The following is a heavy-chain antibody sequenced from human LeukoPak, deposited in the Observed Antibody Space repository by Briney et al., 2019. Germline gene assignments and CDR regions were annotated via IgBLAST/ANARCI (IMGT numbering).Heavy chain of an antibody. Sequence: GASVKVSCKASGYTFTSYAMNWVRQAPGQGLEWMGIINPSGGSTSYAQKFQGRVTMTRDTSTSTVYMELSSLRSEDTAVYYCASAVLREPFDYWGQGTLVTVSS. CDR2: INPSGGST. CDR1: GYTFTSYA. CDR3: ASAVLREPFDY. J-gene: IGHJ4*02. D-gene: IGHD1-26*01. V-gene: IGHV1-46*01.